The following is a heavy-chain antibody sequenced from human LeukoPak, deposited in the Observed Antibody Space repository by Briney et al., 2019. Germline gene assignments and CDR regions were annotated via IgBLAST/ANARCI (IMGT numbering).Heavy chain of an antibody. CDR2: IYPGDSDT. CDR3: ARSPGDTVETFDY. Sequence: GESLKISCKGSGYSFTSYWIGWVRQMPGKGLEWMGIIYPGDSDTRYSPSFQGQVTVSADKSISTAYLQWSSLKASDTAIYYCARSPGDTVETFDYWGQGTLVTVSS. V-gene: IGHV5-51*01. D-gene: IGHD4-23*01. J-gene: IGHJ4*02. CDR1: GYSFTSYW.